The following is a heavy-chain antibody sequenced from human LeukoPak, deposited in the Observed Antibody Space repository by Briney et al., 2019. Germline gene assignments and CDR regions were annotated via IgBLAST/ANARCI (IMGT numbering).Heavy chain of an antibody. D-gene: IGHD6-13*01. CDR3: AREGYSSSWNPLYYYYYYMDV. J-gene: IGHJ6*03. Sequence: SETLSLTCTVSGGSISDYSWSWIRQPPGKGLEWIGNIYYSGSANHNPSLKSRVTISRDTSKSQFSLKLSSVTAADTAVYYCAREGYSSSWNPLYYYYYYMDVWGKGTTVTVSS. CDR2: IYYSGSA. V-gene: IGHV4-59*12. CDR1: GGSISDYS.